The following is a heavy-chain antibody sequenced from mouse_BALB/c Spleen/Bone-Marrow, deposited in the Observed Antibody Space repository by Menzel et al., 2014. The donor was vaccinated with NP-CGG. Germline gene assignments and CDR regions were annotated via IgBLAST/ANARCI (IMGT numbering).Heavy chain of an antibody. CDR2: IDPENGNT. J-gene: IGHJ4*01. V-gene: IGHV14-1*02. Sequence: VQLKDSGAELVRPGALVKLSCKASGFNIKGYYMHWVKQRPEQGLEWIGWIDPENGNTIYDPKFQGKASITADTSSNTAYLQLSSLTSEDTAVYYCARGREAMDYWGQGTSVTVSS. CDR3: ARGREAMDY. CDR1: GFNIKGYY.